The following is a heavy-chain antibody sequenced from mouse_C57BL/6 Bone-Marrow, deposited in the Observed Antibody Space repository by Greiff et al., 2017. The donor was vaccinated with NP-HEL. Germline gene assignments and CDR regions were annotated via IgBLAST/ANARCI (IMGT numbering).Heavy chain of an antibody. CDR3: ASPYYGSSSWYFDV. D-gene: IGHD1-1*01. J-gene: IGHJ1*03. V-gene: IGHV5-4*01. CDR1: GFTFSSYA. Sequence: EVQLVESGGGLVKPGGSLKLSCAASGFTFSSYAMSWVRQTPEKRLEWVATISDGGSYTYYPDNVKGRFTISRDNAKNNLYLQMSHLKSEDTAMYYCASPYYGSSSWYFDVWGTGTTVTVSS. CDR2: ISDGGSYT.